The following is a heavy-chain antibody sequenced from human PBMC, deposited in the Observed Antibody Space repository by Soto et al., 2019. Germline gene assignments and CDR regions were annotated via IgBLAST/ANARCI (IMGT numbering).Heavy chain of an antibody. Sequence: GSLRLSCAASGFTFSSYAMSWVRQAPGKGLEWVSAISGSGGSTYYADSVKGRFTISRDNSKNTLYLQMNSLRAEDTAVYYCAKDGRKGGYGDYAPFDYWGQGTLVTVSS. D-gene: IGHD4-17*01. CDR2: ISGSGGST. J-gene: IGHJ4*02. CDR3: AKDGRKGGYGDYAPFDY. CDR1: GFTFSSYA. V-gene: IGHV3-23*01.